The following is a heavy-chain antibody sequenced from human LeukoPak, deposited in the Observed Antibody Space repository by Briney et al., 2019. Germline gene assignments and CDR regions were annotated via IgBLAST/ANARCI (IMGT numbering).Heavy chain of an antibody. CDR1: GFTFSSYA. Sequence: PGGSLRLSCAASGFTFSSYAMSWVRQAPGKGLEWVSAISGSGGSTYYADSVKGRFTISRDNSKNTLYLQMNSLRAEDTAVYYCAKIERITMVRGAPYFDYWGQGTLVTVSS. CDR3: AKIERITMVRGAPYFDY. D-gene: IGHD3-10*01. V-gene: IGHV3-23*01. CDR2: ISGSGGST. J-gene: IGHJ4*02.